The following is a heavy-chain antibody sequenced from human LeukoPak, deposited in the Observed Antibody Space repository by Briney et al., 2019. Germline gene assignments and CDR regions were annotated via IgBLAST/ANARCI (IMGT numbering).Heavy chain of an antibody. Sequence: VASVKVSCKASGYTFTSYGISWVLQAPGQGLEWMGWISAYNGNTNYAQKLQGRVTMTTDTSTSTAYMELRSLRSDDTAVYYCARAHSSGWYYEGGYDNWGQGTLVTVSS. V-gene: IGHV1-18*01. CDR2: ISAYNGNT. J-gene: IGHJ4*02. D-gene: IGHD6-19*01. CDR3: ARAHSSGWYYEGGYDN. CDR1: GYTFTSYG.